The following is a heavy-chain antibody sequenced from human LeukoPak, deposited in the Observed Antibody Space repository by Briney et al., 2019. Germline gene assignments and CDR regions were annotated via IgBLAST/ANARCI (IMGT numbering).Heavy chain of an antibody. CDR3: ARDQPGRGATSGKFDY. Sequence: GGSLRLSCAASGFTFSSYSMNWVRQAPGKGLEWVSSISSSSSYIYYADSMKGRFTISRDNAKNSLYLQMNSLRAEDTAVYYCARDQPGRGATSGKFDYWGQGTLVTVSS. J-gene: IGHJ4*02. CDR2: ISSSSSYI. D-gene: IGHD1-26*01. V-gene: IGHV3-21*01. CDR1: GFTFSSYS.